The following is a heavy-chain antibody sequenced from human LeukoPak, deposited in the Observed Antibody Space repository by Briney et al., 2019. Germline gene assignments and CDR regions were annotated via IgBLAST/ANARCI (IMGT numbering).Heavy chain of an antibody. J-gene: IGHJ3*02. CDR2: IYTSGST. V-gene: IGHV4-61*02. D-gene: IGHD6-13*01. CDR3: ARDESSSSWYGDAII. CDR1: GDSISSDKYY. Sequence: SQTLSLTCIVSGDSISSDKYYWNWIRQPAGKGLEWIGRIYTSGSTNYNPSLKSRVTISVDTSKDQFSLKLSSVTAADTAVYYCARDESSSSWYGDAIIWGQGTMVTVSS.